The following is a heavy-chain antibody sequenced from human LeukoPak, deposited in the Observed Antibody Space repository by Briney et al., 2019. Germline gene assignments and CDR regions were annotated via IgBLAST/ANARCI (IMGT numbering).Heavy chain of an antibody. CDR2: IYHSGST. V-gene: IGHV4-38-2*01. Sequence: SKTLSLTCAVSGYSISSGYYWGWIRQPPGKGLEWIGSIYHSGSTYYNPSLKSRVTISVDTSKNQFSLKLSSVTAADTAVYYCARHLGHYYFGQGTLVTVSS. CDR3: ARHLGHYY. J-gene: IGHJ4*02. D-gene: IGHD3-3*02. CDR1: GYSISSGYY.